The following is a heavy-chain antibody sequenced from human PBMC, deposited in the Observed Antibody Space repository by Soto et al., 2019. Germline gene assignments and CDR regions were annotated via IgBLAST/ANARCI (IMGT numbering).Heavy chain of an antibody. V-gene: IGHV1-46*01. D-gene: IGHD6-13*01. CDR1: GYTFTHYY. CDR3: ARDLAAGDY. Sequence: QVQLVQSGAEVKKPGASVKLSCRTSGYTFTHYYIHWVRQAPGQGLEWLAIINPASGSTNYAQDFQGGVTLTMDTSTTTVYMELSGLRAEDTAIFYCARDLAAGDYWGQGTLVTVSS. J-gene: IGHJ4*02. CDR2: INPASGST.